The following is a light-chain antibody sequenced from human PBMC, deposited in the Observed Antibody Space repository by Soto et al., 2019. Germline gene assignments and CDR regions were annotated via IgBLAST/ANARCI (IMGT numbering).Light chain of an antibody. CDR2: AAS. CDR3: QQYYSYPPYT. Sequence: AIRMTQSPSSFSESTGDRVTITCRASQGISSYLAWYQQKPGKAPKLLIYAASTLQSGVPSRFSGSGSGTDFTLTISCLQSEDFATYYCQQYYSYPPYTFGQGTKLEIK. CDR1: QGISSY. J-gene: IGKJ2*01. V-gene: IGKV1-8*01.